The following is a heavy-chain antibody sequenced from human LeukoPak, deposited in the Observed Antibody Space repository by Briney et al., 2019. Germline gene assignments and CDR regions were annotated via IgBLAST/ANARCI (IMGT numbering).Heavy chain of an antibody. V-gene: IGHV3-23*01. Sequence: GGSLRLSCAASGFTFTNYGVSWVRQAPGKGLEWVSVISGSGGNRNYGDAVKGRFTISRDNSNNNTMYLQMNSLRAEDTAVYYCARVRLNYDSRGLRYYFDYWGQGTLVTVSS. CDR2: ISGSGGNR. CDR3: ARVRLNYDSRGLRYYFDY. D-gene: IGHD3-22*01. CDR1: GFTFTNYG. J-gene: IGHJ4*02.